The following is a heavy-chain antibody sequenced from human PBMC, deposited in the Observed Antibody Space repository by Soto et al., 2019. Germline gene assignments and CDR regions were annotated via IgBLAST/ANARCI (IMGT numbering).Heavy chain of an antibody. D-gene: IGHD1-26*01. CDR2: IIPIYGTA. V-gene: IGHV1-69*12. J-gene: IGHJ6*02. Sequence: QVQLVQSGAEVKKPGSSVKVSCKASGGTFSSYAINWVRQAPGQGLEWMGGIIPIYGTANYAQKFQGRVTITADESTRTTYIELISLRSEDKAVYYCAKKWYRVFSDTELNNYYYGMDVLGQGTTLNDS. CDR3: AKKWYRVFSDTELNNYYYGMDV. CDR1: GGTFSSYA.